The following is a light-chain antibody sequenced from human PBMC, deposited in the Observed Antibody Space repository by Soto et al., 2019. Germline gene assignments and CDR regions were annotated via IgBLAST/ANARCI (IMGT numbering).Light chain of an antibody. CDR1: QSVSSTL. Sequence: ELVLTQSPGTLSLSPGERATLSCRASQSVSSTLLAWYQQKPGQAPRLLIYGASNRVAGIPDRCSGRGSETDFTLTISSLEPEDFAIYYCQQYGISPYTFGQGTKLEIK. V-gene: IGKV3-20*01. CDR2: GAS. CDR3: QQYGISPYT. J-gene: IGKJ2*01.